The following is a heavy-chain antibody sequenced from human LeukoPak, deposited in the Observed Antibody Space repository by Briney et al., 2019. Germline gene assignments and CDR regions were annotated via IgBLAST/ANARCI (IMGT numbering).Heavy chain of an antibody. CDR1: GFTFSDYY. Sequence: GGSLRLSCAASGFTFSDYYMSWIRQAPGQGLELVSYISGSGSTIYYADSVKGRFTISRDSAKNSLYLQMNSLRAEDTAVYYCARDSARNWFDPWGQGTLVTVSS. J-gene: IGHJ5*02. CDR3: ARDSARNWFDP. CDR2: ISGSGSTI. V-gene: IGHV3-11*04.